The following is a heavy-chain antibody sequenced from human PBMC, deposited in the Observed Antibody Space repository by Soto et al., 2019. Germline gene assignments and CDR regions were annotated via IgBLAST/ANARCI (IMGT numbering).Heavy chain of an antibody. D-gene: IGHD6-13*01. CDR1: GFTFSNYG. Sequence: GGSLRLSCAASGFTFSNYGMSWVRQAPGKGLEWVSSISGGNTFYAGSVKGRFTISRDNSKNTLYLQMNSLRAEDTAVYYCAKVKGSAAAGPILTWGQGTLVTVSS. V-gene: IGHV3-23*01. CDR3: AKVKGSAAAGPILT. J-gene: IGHJ4*02. CDR2: ISGGNT.